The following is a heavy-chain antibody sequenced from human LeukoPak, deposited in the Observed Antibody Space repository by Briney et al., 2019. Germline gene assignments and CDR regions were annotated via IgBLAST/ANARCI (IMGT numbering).Heavy chain of an antibody. Sequence: GGSLRLSCAASGFTFSNYGMSWVRQAPGKGLEWVSVIYSGGSTYYADSVKGRFTISRDNSKNTLYLQMNSLRAEDTAVYYCARGGWGCSGGNCYVYYYYYMDVWGKGTTVTISS. D-gene: IGHD2-15*01. CDR2: IYSGGST. CDR3: ARGGWGCSGGNCYVYYYYYMDV. CDR1: GFTFSNYG. J-gene: IGHJ6*03. V-gene: IGHV3-66*01.